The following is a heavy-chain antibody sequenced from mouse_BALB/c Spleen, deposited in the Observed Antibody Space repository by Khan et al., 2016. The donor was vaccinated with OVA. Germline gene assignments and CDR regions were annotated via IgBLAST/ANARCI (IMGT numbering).Heavy chain of an antibody. D-gene: IGHD3-2*02. CDR2: IYPGTNNT. Sequence: SGAELVRPGASVKLSCKTSGYIFTSYWIHWVKQRSGRGLEWIARIYPGTNNTYYNEKLKDKATLTADKSSSTAYMQLSSLKSEDSAVYFCAREEALYYFDYWGQGTTLTVSS. V-gene: IGHV1-76*01. CDR3: AREEALYYFDY. J-gene: IGHJ2*01. CDR1: GYIFTSYW.